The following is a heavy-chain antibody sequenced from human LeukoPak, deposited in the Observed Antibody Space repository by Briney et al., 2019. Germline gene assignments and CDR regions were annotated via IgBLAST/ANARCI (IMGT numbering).Heavy chain of an antibody. J-gene: IGHJ4*02. Sequence: GGSLRLSCATSGFSFTDYPMNWVRQAPGKGLEWISNIRTTAEGAKYAYYADSVKGRVTISRDDGENTLYLHMNSLRDDDTAVYYCATDQRYAFDYWGQGIPVTVSS. V-gene: IGHV3-48*02. CDR2: IRTTAEGAKYA. D-gene: IGHD3-9*01. CDR3: ATDQRYAFDY. CDR1: GFSFTDYP.